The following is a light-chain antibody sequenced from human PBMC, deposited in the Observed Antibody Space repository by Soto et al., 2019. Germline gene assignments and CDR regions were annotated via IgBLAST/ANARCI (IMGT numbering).Light chain of an antibody. CDR2: DAS. CDR3: QQYNSYSIT. V-gene: IGKV1-5*01. J-gene: IGKJ5*01. Sequence: DIQMTQSPSTLSASVGDRVTVTCRASQSISSWLAWYQQKPGKAPKLLIYDASSLESGVPSRFSGSGSGTEFTLTISSLQPDDSATYYCQQYNSYSITFGQGTRWRL. CDR1: QSISSW.